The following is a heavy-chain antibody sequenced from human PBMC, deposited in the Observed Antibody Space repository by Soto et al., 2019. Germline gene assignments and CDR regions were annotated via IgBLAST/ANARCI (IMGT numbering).Heavy chain of an antibody. CDR1: GGSFSGYC. J-gene: IGHJ1*01. D-gene: IGHD6-13*01. Sequence: VQLQQWGAGLLKPSETLSLTCAVYGGSFSGYCWSWIRQTPGERLEWVGDICHGGGANYNPSLXXRXXFSMAQSKTQFPLKPNSVMAADTAVYYCAGYSTSWSKYVKHWGRGSLVTVSS. CDR3: AGYSTSWSKYVKH. V-gene: IGHV4-34*01. CDR2: ICHGGGA.